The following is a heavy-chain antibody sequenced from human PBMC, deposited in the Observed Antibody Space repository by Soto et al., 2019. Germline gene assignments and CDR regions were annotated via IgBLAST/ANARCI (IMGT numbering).Heavy chain of an antibody. J-gene: IGHJ6*03. D-gene: IGHD3-3*01. CDR2: IWYDGSNK. V-gene: IGHV3-33*01. Sequence: QVQLVESGGGVVQPGRSLSLSCAASGFTFSSYGMHWVRQAPGKGLEWVAVIWYDGSNKYYADSVKGRFTISRDNSKNTLYLQRHSLRAEDTAVYYCARDGLEWLLGSLDYYYMDVWGQGTTVTVFS. CDR1: GFTFSSYG. CDR3: ARDGLEWLLGSLDYYYMDV.